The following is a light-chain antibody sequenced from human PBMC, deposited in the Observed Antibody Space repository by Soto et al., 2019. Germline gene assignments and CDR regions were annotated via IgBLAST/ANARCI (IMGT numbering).Light chain of an antibody. V-gene: IGKV3-11*01. CDR2: DVS. CDR3: QQRSDWPWT. J-gene: IGKJ1*01. CDR1: ERVSDY. Sequence: ESVLTQSPATLSLSPGARGTLSCRSSERVSDYLAWYQQKPGQAPRLLVYDVSNRATGIPPRFSGGGSGTDFTLTISNVEPEDFAVYYCQQRSDWPWTFGQGTKVDIK.